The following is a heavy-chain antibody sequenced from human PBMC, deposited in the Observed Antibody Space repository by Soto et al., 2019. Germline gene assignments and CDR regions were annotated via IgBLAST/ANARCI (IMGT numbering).Heavy chain of an antibody. Sequence: PGGSLRLSCAGSGFTFRGFSMHWVRQAPGKGLEWVALILYDGSNKYYADSVKGRFTISRDNSKNTLYLQMNSLRAEDTAVYYCAKDLRGMDVWGQGTTVTVSS. CDR3: AKDLRGMDV. J-gene: IGHJ6*02. CDR1: GFTFRGFS. CDR2: ILYDGSNK. V-gene: IGHV3-30*02.